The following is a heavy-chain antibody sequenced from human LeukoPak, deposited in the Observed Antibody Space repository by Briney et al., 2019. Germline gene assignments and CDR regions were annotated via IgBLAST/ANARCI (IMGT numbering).Heavy chain of an antibody. V-gene: IGHV3-11*01. CDR2: ISSSGSTI. CDR3: ARERGSYRLDAFDI. J-gene: IGHJ3*02. Sequence: PGGSLRLSCAASGFTFSDYYMSWIRQAPGKGLEWVSYISSSGSTIYYADSVKGRFTISRDNAKNSLYLQMNSLRAEDTAVYYCARERGSYRLDAFDIWGQGTMVTVSS. D-gene: IGHD1-26*01. CDR1: GFTFSDYY.